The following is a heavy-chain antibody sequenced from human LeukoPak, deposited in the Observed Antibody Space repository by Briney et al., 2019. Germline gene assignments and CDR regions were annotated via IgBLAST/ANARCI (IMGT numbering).Heavy chain of an antibody. CDR2: INSDGSST. CDR1: GFTFSSYW. V-gene: IGHV3-74*01. CDR3: ARDHLWGYYLQYYYYMDV. J-gene: IGHJ6*03. D-gene: IGHD2/OR15-2a*01. Sequence: GGSLRLSCAASGFTFSSYWMHWVRQAPGKGLVWVSRINSDGSSTSYADSAKGRFTISRDNAKNTLYLQMNSLRAEDTAVYYCARDHLWGYYLQYYYYMDVWGKGTTVTVSS.